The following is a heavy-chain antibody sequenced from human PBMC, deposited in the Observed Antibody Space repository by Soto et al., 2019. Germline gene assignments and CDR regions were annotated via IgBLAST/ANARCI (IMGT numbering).Heavy chain of an antibody. CDR1: GGSFSGYY. J-gene: IGHJ4*02. CDR2: INHSGST. V-gene: IGHV4-34*01. D-gene: IGHD6-19*01. Sequence: PSETLSLTCAVYGGSFSGYYWSWIRQPPGKGLEWIGEINHSGSTNYNPSLKSRVTISVDTSKNQFSLKLSSVTAADTAVYYCARSSQPYTVAGQYFDYWGQGTLVTVSS. CDR3: ARSSQPYTVAGQYFDY.